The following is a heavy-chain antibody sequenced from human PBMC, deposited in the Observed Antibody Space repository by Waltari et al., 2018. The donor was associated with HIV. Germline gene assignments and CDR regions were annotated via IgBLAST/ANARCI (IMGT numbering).Heavy chain of an antibody. CDR3: ARDGYGSGTYLYFDY. CDR2: IYYSGST. D-gene: IGHD3-10*01. Sequence: QLQLQESGPGLVKPSENLSLTCTVSGGSISTSSYYWGWIRQPPGKGLEWIGSIYYSGSTNYNPSLKSRVTISVDTSKNQFSLKLSSVTAADTAVYYCARDGYGSGTYLYFDYWGQGTLVTVSS. J-gene: IGHJ4*02. CDR1: GGSISTSSYY. V-gene: IGHV4-39*02.